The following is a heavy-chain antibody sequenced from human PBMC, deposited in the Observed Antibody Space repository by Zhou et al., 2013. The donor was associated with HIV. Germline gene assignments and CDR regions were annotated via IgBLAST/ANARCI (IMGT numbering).Heavy chain of an antibody. CDR2: IYHSGST. D-gene: IGHD6-19*01. CDR1: GYSISSGYY. Sequence: QVQLQESGPGLVKPSETLSLTCAVSGYSISSGYYWGWIRQPPGKGLEWIGSIYHSGSTYYNPSLKSRVTISVDTSKNQFSLKLSSVTAADTAVYYCARGGSIAVAGRKGFDYWGQGTLVTVSS. V-gene: IGHV4-38-2*01. CDR3: ARGGSIAVAGRKGFDY. J-gene: IGHJ4*02.